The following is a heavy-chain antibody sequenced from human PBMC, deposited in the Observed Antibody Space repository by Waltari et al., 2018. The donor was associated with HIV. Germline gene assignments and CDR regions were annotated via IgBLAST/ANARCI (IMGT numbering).Heavy chain of an antibody. Sequence: EVQLVQSGGGLIKPGGSLRLSCAASGFSVTNYWMHWVRQSPGKGLGWVCRINIDGRTIDYADSVKGRFTISRDSAKNTLSLQMNSLREEDTAVYYCSRDTFGEYDFWGQGALVTVSS. D-gene: IGHD3-3*01. CDR3: SRDTFGEYDF. CDR2: INIDGRTI. V-gene: IGHV3-74*01. CDR1: GFSVTNYW. J-gene: IGHJ4*02.